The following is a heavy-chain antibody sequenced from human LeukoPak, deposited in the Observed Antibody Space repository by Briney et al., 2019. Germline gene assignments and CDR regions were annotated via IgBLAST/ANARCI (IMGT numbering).Heavy chain of an antibody. V-gene: IGHV4-39*02. CDR1: GGSISSSKYY. CDR3: ADYHILTGYYMR. D-gene: IGHD3-9*01. CDR2: INPSGIT. J-gene: IGHJ4*02. Sequence: PSETLSLTCIVSGGSISSSKYYWGWIRQPPGKGLEWIGEINPSGITHYNPSLKSRVSISVDKSNNHFSLKLSSVTAADTAVYYCADYHILTGYYMRWGQGTLVTVSS.